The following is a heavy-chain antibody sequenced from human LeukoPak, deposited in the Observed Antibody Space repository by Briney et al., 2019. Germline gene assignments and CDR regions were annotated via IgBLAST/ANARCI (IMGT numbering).Heavy chain of an antibody. CDR2: ISYDGSNK. V-gene: IGHV3-30-3*01. D-gene: IGHD5-12*01. J-gene: IGHJ6*03. CDR1: GFTFSSYA. CDR3: AVATTFSVYYYYMDV. Sequence: PGRSLRLSCAASGFTFSSYAMHWVRQAPGKGLEWVAVISYDGSNKYYADSVKGRFTISRDNAKNTVYLQMNSLRAEDTAVYYCAVATTFSVYYYYMDVWGKGTTVTVSS.